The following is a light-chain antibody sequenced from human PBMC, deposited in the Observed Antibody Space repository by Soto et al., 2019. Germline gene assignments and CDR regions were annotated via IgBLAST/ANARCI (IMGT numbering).Light chain of an antibody. Sequence: EIVLTQSPATLSLSPGERATLSCRASQSVSSYLAWYQQKPGQAPRLLIYDASNRTTGIPARFIGSGSGTEFALTISRREPDDFAVYYCKQRSNWPSYTFGQGTKLEIK. CDR2: DAS. J-gene: IGKJ2*01. V-gene: IGKV3-11*01. CDR1: QSVSSY. CDR3: KQRSNWPSYT.